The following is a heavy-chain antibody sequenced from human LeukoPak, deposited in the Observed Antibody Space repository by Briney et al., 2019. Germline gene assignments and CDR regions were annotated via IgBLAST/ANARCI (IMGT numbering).Heavy chain of an antibody. J-gene: IGHJ5*02. CDR3: ATVQLERLWFGP. CDR1: GGTFSSYA. CDR2: IIPIFGTA. V-gene: IGHV1-69*13. D-gene: IGHD1-1*01. Sequence: GASVKVSCKASGGTFSSYAISWVRQAPGQGLEWMGGIIPIFGTANYAQKFQGRVTITADESTSTAYMELSSLRSEDTAVYYCATVQLERLWFGPWGQGTLVTVSS.